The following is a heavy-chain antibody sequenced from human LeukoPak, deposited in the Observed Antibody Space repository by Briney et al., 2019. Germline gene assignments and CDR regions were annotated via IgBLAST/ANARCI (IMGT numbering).Heavy chain of an antibody. J-gene: IGHJ6*02. CDR1: GYTFISYG. V-gene: IGHV1-18*01. CDR3: ARDLIELGYYYYYYGMDV. D-gene: IGHD2/OR15-2a*01. CDR2: ISAYNGNT. Sequence: GASVKVSCKASGYTFISYGISWVRQAPGQGLEWMGWISAYNGNTNYAQKLQGRVTMTTDTSTSTAYMELRSLRSDDTAVYYCARDLIELGYYYYYYGMDVWGQGTTVTVSS.